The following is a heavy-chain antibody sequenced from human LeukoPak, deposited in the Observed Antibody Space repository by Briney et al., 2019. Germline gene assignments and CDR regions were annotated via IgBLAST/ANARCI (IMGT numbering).Heavy chain of an antibody. CDR2: INHSGST. CDR3: ARGRFLEWTYYFDY. J-gene: IGHJ4*02. D-gene: IGHD3-3*01. V-gene: IGHV4-34*01. Sequence: PSETLSLICAVYGGSFSGYYWSWIRQPPGKGLEWIGEINHSGSTNYNPSLKSRVTISVDTSKNQFSLKLSSVTAADTAVYYCARGRFLEWTYYFDYWGQGTLVTVSS. CDR1: GGSFSGYY.